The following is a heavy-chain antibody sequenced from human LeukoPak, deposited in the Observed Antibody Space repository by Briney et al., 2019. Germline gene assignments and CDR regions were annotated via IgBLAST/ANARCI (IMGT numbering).Heavy chain of an antibody. V-gene: IGHV3-23*01. CDR3: AKLKDSSGPGTFFDY. Sequence: GGSLRLSCAASGFTFSSYWMSWVRQAPGKGLEWVSAIGDSGGSTYYADSVKGRFTISRDNSKNTLYLQMNSLRAEDTAVYYCAKLKDSSGPGTFFDYWGQGTLVTVSS. CDR1: GFTFSSYW. D-gene: IGHD3-22*01. CDR2: IGDSGGST. J-gene: IGHJ4*02.